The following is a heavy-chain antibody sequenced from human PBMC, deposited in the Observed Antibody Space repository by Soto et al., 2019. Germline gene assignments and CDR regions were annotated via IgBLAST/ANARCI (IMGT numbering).Heavy chain of an antibody. D-gene: IGHD3-22*01. CDR2: ISGSGGST. CDR1: GFTFSSYA. CDR3: AKCRSSGYYYGGSLGYYYGMDV. V-gene: IGHV3-23*01. J-gene: IGHJ6*02. Sequence: EVQLLESGGGLVQPGGSLRLSCAASGFTFSSYAMSWVRQAPGKGLEWVSAISGSGGSTYYADSVKGRFTISRDNSKNTLYLQMNSLRAEETAVYYCAKCRSSGYYYGGSLGYYYGMDVWGQGTTVTVSS.